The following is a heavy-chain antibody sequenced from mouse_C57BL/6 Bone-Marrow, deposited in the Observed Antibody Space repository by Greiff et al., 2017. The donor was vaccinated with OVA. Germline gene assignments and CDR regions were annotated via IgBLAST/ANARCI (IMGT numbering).Heavy chain of an antibody. Sequence: QLQQSGAELVRPGASVKLSCTASGFNIKDYYMHWVKQRPEQGLEWIGRIDPEDGDTEYAPKFQGKATMTADTSSNTAYLQLSSLTSEDTAVYYCTTYDYDVWFAYWGQGTLVTVSA. CDR3: TTYDYDVWFAY. CDR2: IDPEDGDT. J-gene: IGHJ3*01. V-gene: IGHV14-1*01. D-gene: IGHD2-4*01. CDR1: GFNIKDYY.